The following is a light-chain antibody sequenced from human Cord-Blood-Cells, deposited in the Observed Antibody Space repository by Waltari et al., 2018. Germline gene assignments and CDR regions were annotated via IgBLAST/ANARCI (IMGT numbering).Light chain of an antibody. J-gene: IGLJ2*01. V-gene: IGLV2-14*01. CDR3: SSYTSSSTVV. CDR1: SSDVGGSNY. CDR2: DVS. Sequence: QSALTQPASVSGSPGQSITISCTGTSSDVGGSNYVSWYQQHPGKAPKLMIYDVSNRPCGVSNRFSGSKSGNTASLTISGLQAEDEADYYCSSYTSSSTVVFGGGTKLTVL.